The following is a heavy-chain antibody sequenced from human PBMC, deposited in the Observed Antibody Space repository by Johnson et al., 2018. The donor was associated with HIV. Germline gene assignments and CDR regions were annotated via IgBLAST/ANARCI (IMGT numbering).Heavy chain of an antibody. CDR2: LYADGRT. CDR3: VRGGATSYDAFDI. CDR1: GFTFSSYA. J-gene: IGHJ3*02. D-gene: IGHD1-26*01. Sequence: VQLVESGGGLVQPGGSLRLSCAASGFTFSSYAMSWVRQAPGKGLEWVSVLYADGRTYYADSVKGRFTVSSDYSENTLYLQMNSLRVGDTAVYYCVRGGATSYDAFDIWGQGTMVTVSS. V-gene: IGHV3-66*01.